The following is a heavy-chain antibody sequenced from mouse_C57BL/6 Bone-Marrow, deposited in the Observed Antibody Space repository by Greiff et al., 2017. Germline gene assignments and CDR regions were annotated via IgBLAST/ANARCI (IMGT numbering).Heavy chain of an antibody. V-gene: IGHV5-17*01. Sequence: EVKLVESGGGLVKPGGSLKLSCAASGFTFSDYGMHWVRQAPEKGLEWVAYISSGSSTIYYADTVKGRFTISRDNAKNTLFLQMTSLRSEDTAMYYCASIYYDDDGAYWGQGTLVTVSA. CDR1: GFTFSDYG. D-gene: IGHD2-4*01. CDR3: ASIYYDDDGAY. J-gene: IGHJ3*01. CDR2: ISSGSSTI.